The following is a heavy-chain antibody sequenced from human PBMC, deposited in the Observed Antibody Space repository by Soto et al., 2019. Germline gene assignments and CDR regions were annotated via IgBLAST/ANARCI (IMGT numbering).Heavy chain of an antibody. D-gene: IGHD4-17*01. CDR1: GGSISSSNL. CDR2: IYHSGST. V-gene: IGHV4-4*02. J-gene: IGHJ4*02. CDR3: ARGGNGDYDDREYYFDY. Sequence: ASETLSLTCAVSGGSISSSNLWSWVRQPPGKGLEWIGEIYHSGSTNYNPSLKSRVTISVDTSKNQFSLKLSSVTAADTAVYYCARGGNGDYDDREYYFDYWGQGTLVTVSS.